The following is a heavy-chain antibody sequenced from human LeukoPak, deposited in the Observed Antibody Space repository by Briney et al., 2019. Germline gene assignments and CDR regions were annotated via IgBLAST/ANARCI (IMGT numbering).Heavy chain of an antibody. CDR2: IRGSGGST. J-gene: IGHJ4*02. Sequence: PGGSLRLSCAASGFTFSTYAMTWVRQAPGKGLEWVSAIRGSGGSTHYADSVKGRFTISRDNSKNTLYLQMNSLRAEDTAVYYCARVGVTHFGCGGDCSNFDYWGQGTLVTVSS. D-gene: IGHD2-21*02. V-gene: IGHV3-23*01. CDR3: ARVGVTHFGCGGDCSNFDY. CDR1: GFTFSTYA.